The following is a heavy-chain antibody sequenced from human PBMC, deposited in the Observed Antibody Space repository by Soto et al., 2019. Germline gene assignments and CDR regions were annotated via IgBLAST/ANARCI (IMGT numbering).Heavy chain of an antibody. J-gene: IGHJ4*02. Sequence: PGGSLSLSCAASGFTFSSYAMSWVLQAPGKGLQWVSAISGSGGSTYYADSVKGRVTISRDTSKNPLYLQMNCVRAEDTAVYYCATRGYYYYYFGYWGQGTLVTVSS. D-gene: IGHD3-22*01. CDR2: ISGSGGST. CDR1: GFTFSSYA. CDR3: ATRGYYYYYFGY. V-gene: IGHV3-23*01.